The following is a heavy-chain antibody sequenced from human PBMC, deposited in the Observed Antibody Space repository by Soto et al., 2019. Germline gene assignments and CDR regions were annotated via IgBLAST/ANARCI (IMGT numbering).Heavy chain of an antibody. V-gene: IGHV3-21*01. CDR1: GCTFSSYS. D-gene: IGHD1-7*01. CDR3: ARGYNWNYGPTWYLDP. J-gene: IGHJ2*01. Sequence: XGALRVSCSAAGCTFSSYSMNWVRQAPGKGLEWVSSISSSSSYIYYADSVKGRFTISRDNAKNSLYLQMNSLRAEDTAVYYCARGYNWNYGPTWYLDPWGRGTLVTVSS. CDR2: ISSSSSYI.